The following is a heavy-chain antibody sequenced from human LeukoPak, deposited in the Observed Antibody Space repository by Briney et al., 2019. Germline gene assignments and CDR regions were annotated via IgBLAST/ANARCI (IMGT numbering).Heavy chain of an antibody. CDR2: IKQDGSEK. D-gene: IGHD2-15*01. J-gene: IGHJ4*02. Sequence: GGSLRLSYAASGFIFNNYWISWVRQAPGEGLEWVANIKQDGSEKYYVDSVKGRFTISRDNAKNSLYLQMNSLRAEDTAVYYCARQRRYCSGDNCYQRTFDYWGQGTLVTVSS. CDR1: GFIFNNYW. V-gene: IGHV3-7*01. CDR3: ARQRRYCSGDNCYQRTFDY.